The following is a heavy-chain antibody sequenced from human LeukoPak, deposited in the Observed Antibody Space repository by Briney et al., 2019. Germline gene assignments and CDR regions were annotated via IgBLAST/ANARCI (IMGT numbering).Heavy chain of an antibody. CDR2: IIPILGIA. D-gene: IGHD3-22*01. CDR1: GGTFSSYA. CDR3: ASPVREYYYDSSGYYDRFDY. V-gene: IGHV1-69*04. Sequence: SVKGSCKASGGTFSSYAISWVRQAPGQGLEWMGRIIPILGIANYAQKFQGRVTITADKSTSTAYMELSSLRSEDTAVYYCASPVREYYYDSSGYYDRFDYWGQGTLVTVSS. J-gene: IGHJ4*02.